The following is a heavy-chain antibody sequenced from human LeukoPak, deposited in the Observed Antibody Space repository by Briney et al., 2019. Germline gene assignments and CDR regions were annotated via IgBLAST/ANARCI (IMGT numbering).Heavy chain of an antibody. J-gene: IGHJ6*03. V-gene: IGHV3-7*01. CDR3: ARAEAPGYCSGGTCYSPYHYYYMDV. CDR2: IKQDGSEK. Sequence: GGSLRLSCAASGFTFSSYGMSWVRQAPGKGLEWVANIKQDGSEKYYVDSVKGRFTISRDNAKNSLYLQMNSLRGEDTAVYYCARAEAPGYCSGGTCYSPYHYYYMDVWGKGTTVTVSS. CDR1: GFTFSSYG. D-gene: IGHD2-15*01.